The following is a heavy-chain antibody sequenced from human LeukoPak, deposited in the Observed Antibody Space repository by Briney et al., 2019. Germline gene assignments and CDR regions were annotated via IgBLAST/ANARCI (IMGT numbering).Heavy chain of an antibody. D-gene: IGHD6-19*01. CDR2: IRSIAYGGTT. Sequence: GGSLRLSCTASGCTFGDYAMSWVRQAPGKGLEWVGFIRSIAYGGTTEYAASVKGRFTISRDDSKSIAYLQMNSLKTEDTAVYYCTSPGGSGWYYNYWGQGSLVTVSS. J-gene: IGHJ4*02. CDR3: TSPGGSGWYYNY. CDR1: GCTFGDYA. V-gene: IGHV3-49*04.